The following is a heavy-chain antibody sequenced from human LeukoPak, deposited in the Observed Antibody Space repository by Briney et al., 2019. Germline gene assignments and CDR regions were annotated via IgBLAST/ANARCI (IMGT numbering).Heavy chain of an antibody. CDR2: ITTGGDDL. CDR1: GFTFSSYS. Sequence: GGSLRLSCAASGFTFSSYSMNWVRQAPGKGLEWVSSITTGGDDLYYSDSVKGRFTISRDNAKNSLFLQMNNLRAEDTAVYYCARKQWLNSWGQGTRVIVSS. J-gene: IGHJ5*02. CDR3: ARKQWLNS. D-gene: IGHD6-19*01. V-gene: IGHV3-21*01.